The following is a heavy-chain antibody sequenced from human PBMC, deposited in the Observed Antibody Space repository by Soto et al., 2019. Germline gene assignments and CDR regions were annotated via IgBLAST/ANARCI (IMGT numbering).Heavy chain of an antibody. Sequence: GGSLRLSCAGSGFTFNNAWINWVRQAPGKGLEWVGLIKSENDGGTTTYPASVRGRFTISRDDSKSTAYLQMNSLKSEDTAFYYCMTDRQFRPAYWGQGTLVTSPQ. CDR2: IKSENDGGTT. CDR3: MTDRQFRPAY. V-gene: IGHV3-15*07. J-gene: IGHJ4*02. CDR1: GFTFNNAW.